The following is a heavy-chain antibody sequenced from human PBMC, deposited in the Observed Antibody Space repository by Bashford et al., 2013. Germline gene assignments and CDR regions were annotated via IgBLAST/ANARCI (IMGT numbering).Heavy chain of an antibody. CDR1: GFTFNTYA. CDR2: ISDSGVTT. V-gene: IGHV3-23*01. J-gene: IGHJ6*02. Sequence: GSLRLSCAASGFTFNTYAMSWVRQAPGKGLEWVSAISDSGVTTYYADSVKGRFTISTDSSKSTLSLQMNSLRAEDTAVYYCAKGNSAAAYYSGMDVWGQGTTVTVSS. CDR3: AKGNSAAAYYSGMDV. D-gene: IGHD6-13*01.